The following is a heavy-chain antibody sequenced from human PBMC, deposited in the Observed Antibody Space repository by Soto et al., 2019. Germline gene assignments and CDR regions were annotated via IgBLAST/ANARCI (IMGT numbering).Heavy chain of an antibody. CDR1: GFTFSSYA. D-gene: IGHD3-10*01. Sequence: EVQLLESGGGLVQPGGYLRLSCAASGFTFSSYAMSWVRQAPGKGLEWVSTISGSGGSAYYADSVKGRFTNSRDNSKNTLYLQMNRLRAEDTAVYYCAQQQGSGTPYYYGMDVWGQGTTVTVSS. V-gene: IGHV3-23*01. CDR2: ISGSGGSA. CDR3: AQQQGSGTPYYYGMDV. J-gene: IGHJ6*02.